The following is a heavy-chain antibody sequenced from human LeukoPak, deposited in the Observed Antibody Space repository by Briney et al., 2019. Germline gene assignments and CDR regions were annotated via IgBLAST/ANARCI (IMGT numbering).Heavy chain of an antibody. Sequence: TGGSLRLSCAASGSTFSSYGMHWVRQAPGKGLEWVAFIRYDGSNKYYADSVKGRFTISRDNSKNTLYLQMNSLRAEDTAVYYCAKDRWSAFDIWGQGTMVTVSS. V-gene: IGHV3-30*02. D-gene: IGHD2-15*01. CDR3: AKDRWSAFDI. CDR2: IRYDGSNK. CDR1: GSTFSSYG. J-gene: IGHJ3*02.